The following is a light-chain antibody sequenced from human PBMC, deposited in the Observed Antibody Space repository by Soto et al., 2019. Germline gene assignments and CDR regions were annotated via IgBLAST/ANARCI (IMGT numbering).Light chain of an antibody. CDR1: SSDVGDYNY. CDR2: EVS. Sequence: QSALTQPPSASGSPGQSGTIFRTGTSSDVGDYNYVSWYQQYPGIAPKLMIYEVSKRPSGVPDRFSGFKSGNTASLTVSGLQAEDEADYYCSSYAGSNSYVFGTGTKVTVL. J-gene: IGLJ1*01. CDR3: SSYAGSNSYV. V-gene: IGLV2-8*01.